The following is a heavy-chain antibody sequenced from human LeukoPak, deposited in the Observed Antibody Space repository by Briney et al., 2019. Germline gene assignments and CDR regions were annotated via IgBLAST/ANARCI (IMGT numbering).Heavy chain of an antibody. J-gene: IGHJ6*04. Sequence: GGSLRLSCAASGFTFSSYWMHWVRQAPGKGLVWVSRINSDGSSTSYADSVKGRFTISRDNAKNTLYPQMNSLRAEDTAVYYCASSYGSGSYYYYYYGMDVWGKGTTVTVSS. V-gene: IGHV3-74*01. CDR3: ASSYGSGSYYYYYYGMDV. CDR2: INSDGSST. D-gene: IGHD3-10*01. CDR1: GFTFSSYW.